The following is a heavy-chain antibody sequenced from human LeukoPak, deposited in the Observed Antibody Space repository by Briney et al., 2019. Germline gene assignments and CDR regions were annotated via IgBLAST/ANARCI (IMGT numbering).Heavy chain of an antibody. CDR1: GFTFSSHA. V-gene: IGHV3-23*01. CDR3: AKEPYSGSQLLDY. J-gene: IGHJ4*02. D-gene: IGHD1-26*01. Sequence: GGSLRLSCAASGFTFSSHAMSWVRQAPGKGLEWVSAISTSGGSTYCADSVKGRFTISRDNSKNTLYLQMNSPRAEDTAVYYCAKEPYSGSQLLDYWGQGTLVTVSS. CDR2: ISTSGGST.